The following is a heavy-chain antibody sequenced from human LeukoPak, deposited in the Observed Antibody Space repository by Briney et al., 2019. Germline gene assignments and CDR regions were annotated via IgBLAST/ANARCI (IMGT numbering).Heavy chain of an antibody. J-gene: IGHJ4*02. Sequence: PSQTLSLTCAVSGGSISSGGYSWSWIRQPPGKGLEWIGYIYHSGSTYYNPSLKSRVTISVDRSKNQFSLTLSSVTAADTAMYYCVRGAKWEPFDYWGQGTLVTVSS. CDR1: GGSISSGGYS. CDR3: VRGAKWEPFDY. CDR2: IYHSGST. D-gene: IGHD1-26*01. V-gene: IGHV4-30-2*01.